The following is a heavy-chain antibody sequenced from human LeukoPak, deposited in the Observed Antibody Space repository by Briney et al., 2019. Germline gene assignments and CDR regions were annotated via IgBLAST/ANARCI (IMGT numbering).Heavy chain of an antibody. Sequence: EASVEVSCKASGGTFSSYAISWVRQAPGQGLEWMGGIIPIFGTANYAQKFQGRVTITADESTSTAYMELSSLRSEDTAVYYCASFIIAAAGTLDYWGQGTLVTVSS. CDR2: IIPIFGTA. V-gene: IGHV1-69*13. D-gene: IGHD6-13*01. J-gene: IGHJ4*02. CDR3: ASFIIAAAGTLDY. CDR1: GGTFSSYA.